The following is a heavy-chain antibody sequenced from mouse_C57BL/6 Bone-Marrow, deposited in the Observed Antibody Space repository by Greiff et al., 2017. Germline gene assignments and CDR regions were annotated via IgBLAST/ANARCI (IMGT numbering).Heavy chain of an antibody. V-gene: IGHV1-39*01. CDR3: AREGWLLPYYYAMDY. CDR2: INPNYGTT. J-gene: IGHJ4*01. D-gene: IGHD2-3*01. CDR1: GYSFTDYN. Sequence: EVQLQQSGPELVKPGASVKISCKASGYSFTDYNMNWVKQSNGKSLEWIGVINPNYGTTSYNQKFKGKATLTVDQSSSTAYMQLNSLTSDDSAVYYCAREGWLLPYYYAMDYWGQGTSVTVSA.